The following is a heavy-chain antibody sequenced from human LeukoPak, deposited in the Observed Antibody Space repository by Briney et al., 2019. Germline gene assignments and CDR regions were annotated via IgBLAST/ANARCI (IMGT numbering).Heavy chain of an antibody. V-gene: IGHV1-18*01. CDR1: GYTFTSYG. D-gene: IGHD3-22*01. CDR2: ISAYNGNT. CDR3: ARDSDHYYDSSGYDS. Sequence: ASVKVSCKASGYTFTSYGISWVRQAPGQGLEWMGWISAYNGNTNYAQKLQGRVTMTADTSTSTAYMELRSLRSDDTAVYYCARDSDHYYDSSGYDSGGQGTLVTVSS. J-gene: IGHJ4*02.